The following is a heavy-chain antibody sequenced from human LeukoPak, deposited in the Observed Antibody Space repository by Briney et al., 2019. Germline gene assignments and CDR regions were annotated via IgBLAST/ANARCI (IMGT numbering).Heavy chain of an antibody. Sequence: SETLSLTCTVSGGSISSSSYYWGWIRQPPGKGLEWIGSIYYSGSTYYNPSLKSRVTISVDTSKNQFSLKLSSVIAADTAVYYCARGKGYSSGWYFDYWGQGTLVTVSS. V-gene: IGHV4-39*07. CDR1: GGSISSSSYY. CDR2: IYYSGST. J-gene: IGHJ4*02. CDR3: ARGKGYSSGWYFDY. D-gene: IGHD6-19*01.